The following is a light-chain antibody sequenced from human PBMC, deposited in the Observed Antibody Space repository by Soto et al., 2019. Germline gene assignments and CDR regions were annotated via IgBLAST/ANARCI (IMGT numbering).Light chain of an antibody. CDR2: DAT. V-gene: IGKV1-5*01. CDR3: QQYSSYWT. Sequence: DIQMTQSPSTLSASVGDRLTITCRASQSISSWVAWYQQKPGKPPKLLIHDATSLESGVPSRFSGSGSGTEFTLTISSLQPDDFATYYCQQYSSYWTFAQGTKVDI. CDR1: QSISSW. J-gene: IGKJ1*01.